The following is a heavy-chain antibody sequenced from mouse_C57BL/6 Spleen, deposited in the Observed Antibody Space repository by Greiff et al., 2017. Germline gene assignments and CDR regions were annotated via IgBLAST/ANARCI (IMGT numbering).Heavy chain of an antibody. CDR2: ISSGSSTI. V-gene: IGHV5-17*01. CDR3: ARRSGSSYGDFDV. D-gene: IGHD1-1*01. J-gene: IGHJ1*03. Sequence: EVMLVESGGGLVKPGGSLKLSCAASGFTFSDYGMHWVRQAPEKGLEWVAYISSGSSTIYYADTVKGRCTISRDNAKNTLFLQMTSLRSEDTAMYYCARRSGSSYGDFDVWGTGTTVTVSS. CDR1: GFTFSDYG.